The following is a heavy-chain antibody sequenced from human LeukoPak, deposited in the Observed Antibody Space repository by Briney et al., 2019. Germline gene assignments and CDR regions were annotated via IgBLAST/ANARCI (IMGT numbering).Heavy chain of an antibody. D-gene: IGHD3-10*01. CDR3: ARRGPPRTLLRGVKSGWFDP. V-gene: IGHV4-34*01. CDR2: INHSRST. J-gene: IGHJ5*02. CDR1: GFTFSSYA. Sequence: GSLRLSCVASGFTFSSYAMSWIRQPPGKGLEWIGEINHSRSTNYNPSLKSRVTISVDTSKNQFSLKLSSVSAADTAVYYCARRGPPRTLLRGVKSGWFDPWGQGTLVTVSS.